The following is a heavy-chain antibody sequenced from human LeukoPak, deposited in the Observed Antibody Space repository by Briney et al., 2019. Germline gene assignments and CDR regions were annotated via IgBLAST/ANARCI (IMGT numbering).Heavy chain of an antibody. V-gene: IGHV4-59*08. D-gene: IGHD3-10*01. CDR1: GGSISSYY. CDR3: ARHGEVPAPGDAFDI. CDR2: IYYSGST. Sequence: SETLSLTCTVSGGSISSYYWSWLRQPPGKGLEWIGYIYYSGSTNYNPSLKSRVTISVDTSKNQFSLKLSSVTAADTGVYYCARHGEVPAPGDAFDIWGQGTMVTVSS. J-gene: IGHJ3*02.